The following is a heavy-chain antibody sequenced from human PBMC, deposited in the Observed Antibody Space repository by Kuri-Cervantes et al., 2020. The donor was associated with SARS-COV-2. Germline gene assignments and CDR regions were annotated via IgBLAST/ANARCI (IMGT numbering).Heavy chain of an antibody. Sequence: GGSLRLSCAASGFTFSSYAMHWVRQAPGKGLEWVAVISYDGSNKYYADSVKGRFIISRDNSKNTLYLQMNSLRAEDTAVYYCARGGLIGYYDSSGYSVDYWGQGTLVTVSS. J-gene: IGHJ4*02. CDR3: ARGGLIGYYDSSGYSVDY. D-gene: IGHD3-22*01. V-gene: IGHV3-30-3*01. CDR2: ISYDGSNK. CDR1: GFTFSSYA.